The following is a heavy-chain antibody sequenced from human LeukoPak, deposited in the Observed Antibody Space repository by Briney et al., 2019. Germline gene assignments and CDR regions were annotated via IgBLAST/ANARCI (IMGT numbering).Heavy chain of an antibody. CDR1: GGSIRSSHQY. CDR2: VYSSGSA. CDR3: ARIIRTAGYYSNPKSGAFDF. D-gene: IGHD3-9*01. V-gene: IGHV4-39*01. Sequence: KSSETLSLTCDVSGGSIRSSHQYWGWVRQPPGKGLEWIGSVYSSGSAYYNPSLRTRVSISVATSKSQFSLKLTSMTAADTAVYFCARIIRTAGYYSNPKSGAFDFWGQGTPVTVSS. J-gene: IGHJ4*02.